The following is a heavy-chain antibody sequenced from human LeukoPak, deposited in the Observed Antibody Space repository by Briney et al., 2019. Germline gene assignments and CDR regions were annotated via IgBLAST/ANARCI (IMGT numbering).Heavy chain of an antibody. CDR1: GFTFNNYE. V-gene: IGHV3-48*03. J-gene: IGHJ4*02. CDR3: ARDDPGDY. Sequence: GGSLRLSCAASGFTFNNYEMNWVRQAPGKGLEWVSYINSPGTTVYYADSVKGRFTISRGNARNSLYLEMNSLRAEDTAVYYCARDDPGDYWGQGTLVTVSS. CDR2: INSPGTTV.